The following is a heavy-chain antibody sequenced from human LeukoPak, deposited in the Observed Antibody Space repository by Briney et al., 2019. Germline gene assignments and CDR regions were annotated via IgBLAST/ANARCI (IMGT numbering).Heavy chain of an antibody. J-gene: IGHJ4*02. V-gene: IGHV4-39*07. CDR3: ARAMNSYYFDY. CDR2: IYYSGST. D-gene: IGHD1-7*01. CDR1: GGSISSSSYY. Sequence: SETLSLTCTVSGGSISSSSYYWGWIRQPPGKGLEWIGSIYYSGSTNYNPSLKSRVTISVDTSKNQFSLKLSSVTAADTAVYYCARAMNSYYFDYWGQGTLVTVSS.